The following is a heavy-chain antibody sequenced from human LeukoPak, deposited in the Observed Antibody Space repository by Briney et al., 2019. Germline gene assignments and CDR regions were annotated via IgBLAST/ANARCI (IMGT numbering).Heavy chain of an antibody. Sequence: PSDPLSLICTVSGGPINSYYWRWIRQPPRKGLEWIGYIYYSGSTNYNPSLKSRVTLSVDTSKNQFSLNLSSVTAADTAVYYCARHESPLGYYYYMDVWGKGTTVTVSS. CDR2: IYYSGST. CDR3: ARHESPLGYYYYMDV. V-gene: IGHV4-59*08. D-gene: IGHD7-27*01. J-gene: IGHJ6*03. CDR1: GGPINSYY.